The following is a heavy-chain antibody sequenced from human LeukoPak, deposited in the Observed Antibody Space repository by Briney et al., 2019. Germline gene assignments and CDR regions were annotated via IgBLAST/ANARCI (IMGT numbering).Heavy chain of an antibody. CDR1: GGTFSSYA. V-gene: IGHV1-69*01. Sequence: ASVTVSCTASGGTFSSYAISWVRQAPGQGLEWMGGIIPIFGTANYAQKFQGRVTITADESTSTAYMELSSLRSEDTAVYYCAGHNWNRRDAFDIWGQGTMVTVSS. CDR3: AGHNWNRRDAFDI. CDR2: IIPIFGTA. D-gene: IGHD1-20*01. J-gene: IGHJ3*02.